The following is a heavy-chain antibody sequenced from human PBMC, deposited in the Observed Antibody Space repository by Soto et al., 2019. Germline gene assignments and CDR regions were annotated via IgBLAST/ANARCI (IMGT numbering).Heavy chain of an antibody. J-gene: IGHJ4*02. CDR1: GGSISSGGYS. CDR2: IYHSGST. CDR3: ARGVRLGYYDSSGYYDFFDY. V-gene: IGHV4-30-2*01. Sequence: SETLSLTCAVSGGSISSGGYSWSRIRQPPGKGLEWIGYIYHSGSTYYNPSLKSRVTISVDRSKNQFSLKLSSVTAADTAVYYCARGVRLGYYDSSGYYDFFDYWGQGTLVTVSS. D-gene: IGHD3-22*01.